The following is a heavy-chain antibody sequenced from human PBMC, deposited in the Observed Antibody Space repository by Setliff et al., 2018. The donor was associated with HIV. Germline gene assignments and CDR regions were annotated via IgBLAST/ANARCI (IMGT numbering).Heavy chain of an antibody. J-gene: IGHJ2*01. Sequence: SVKVSCKASGDTLNNKAISWVRQAPGQGLEWVGGIIPLLGITNYAQKFLGRATITADESTGTAYMKLDSLTPEDTAVYYCATTPPHTFWYFDLWGRGTLVTVSS. CDR2: IIPLLGIT. CDR1: GDTLNNKA. CDR3: ATTPPHTFWYFDL. V-gene: IGHV1-69*13.